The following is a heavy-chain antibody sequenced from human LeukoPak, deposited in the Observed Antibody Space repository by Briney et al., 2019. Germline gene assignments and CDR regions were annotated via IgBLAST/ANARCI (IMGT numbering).Heavy chain of an antibody. Sequence: SETLSLTCTVSGGSISSYYWSWIRQPAGKGLEWIARIYTSGSTNYNPSLKSRVTMSVDTSKNQFSLKLSSVTAADTAVYYCAREGPYSSGWYDVYYYYYMDVWGKGTTVTISS. CDR1: GGSISSYY. CDR3: AREGPYSSGWYDVYYYYYMDV. V-gene: IGHV4-4*07. J-gene: IGHJ6*03. D-gene: IGHD6-19*01. CDR2: IYTSGST.